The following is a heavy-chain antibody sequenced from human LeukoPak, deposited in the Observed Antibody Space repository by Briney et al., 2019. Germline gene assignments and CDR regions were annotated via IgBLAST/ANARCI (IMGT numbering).Heavy chain of an antibody. CDR2: IYTSGST. J-gene: IGHJ3*02. CDR3: GRGRFTGDFLNGYDAFCI. Sequence: PSETLSLTCTVSGGSISSYYWSWIRQPAGKGREWIGRIYTSGSTNYNPSLKSRVTMSVDTSKNQFSLKLSSVTAADTAVYYCGRGRFTGDFLNGYDAFCIQDQGIMVTVSS. V-gene: IGHV4-4*07. CDR1: GGSISSYY. D-gene: IGHD3/OR15-3a*01.